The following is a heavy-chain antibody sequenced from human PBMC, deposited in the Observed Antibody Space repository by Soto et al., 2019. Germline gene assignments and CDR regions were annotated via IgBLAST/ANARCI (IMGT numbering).Heavy chain of an antibody. D-gene: IGHD3-3*01. CDR3: ARGQRFSDWFDP. CDR2: VYSSGGT. V-gene: IGHV4-4*07. Sequence: SETLSLTCTVSGGSISSYYWTWIRQPAGKGLEWIGRVYSSGGTHYNPSLKSLVTISLDTSKNQFSLRLLSVTDADTAVYYCARGQRFSDWFDPWGQGTLVSVSS. J-gene: IGHJ5*02. CDR1: GGSISSYY.